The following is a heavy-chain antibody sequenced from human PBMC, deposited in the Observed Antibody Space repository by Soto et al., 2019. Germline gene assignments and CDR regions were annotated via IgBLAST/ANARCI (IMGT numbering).Heavy chain of an antibody. CDR3: ARDSEYCSSTRCYWNFDY. V-gene: IGHV4-61*08. Sequence: SETLSLTCAVSGGSVSSDGYYFVCIRQPPWRGLEWIGYISYSGNTNYNPSLNSRVTISVDTSRNQFSLKLSSVTAADTAMYYCARDSEYCSSTRCYWNFDYWGQGSLVTVSS. J-gene: IGHJ4*02. CDR2: ISYSGNT. CDR1: GGSVSSDGYY. D-gene: IGHD2-2*01.